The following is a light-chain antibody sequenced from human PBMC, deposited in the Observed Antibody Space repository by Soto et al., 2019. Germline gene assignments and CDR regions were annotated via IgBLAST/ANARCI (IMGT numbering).Light chain of an antibody. V-gene: IGKV3-20*01. CDR2: GAS. J-gene: IGKJ1*01. Sequence: EIVLTQSPGTLSLSPGERATLSCRASQSVSSSYLAWYQQKPGQAPRLLIYGASSRATGTPDRFSGSGSGTDFTLTISRLEREDFAVYYCQQYGSSPCTFGQGTKV. CDR3: QQYGSSPCT. CDR1: QSVSSSY.